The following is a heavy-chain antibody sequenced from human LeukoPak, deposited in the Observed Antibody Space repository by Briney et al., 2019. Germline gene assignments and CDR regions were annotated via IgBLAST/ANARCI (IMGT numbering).Heavy chain of an antibody. CDR3: AXSSGCSSTSCYSRVFDY. CDR1: GFTFSSYA. J-gene: IGHJ4*02. CDR2: ISGSGGST. Sequence: GGSLRLSCAASGFTFSSYAMSWVRQAPGKGLEWVSAISGSGGSTYYADSVKGRFTISRDNSKNTLYLQMNSLRAEDTAVYYCAXSSGCSSTSCYSRVFDYWGQGTLVTVSS. D-gene: IGHD2-2*01. V-gene: IGHV3-23*01.